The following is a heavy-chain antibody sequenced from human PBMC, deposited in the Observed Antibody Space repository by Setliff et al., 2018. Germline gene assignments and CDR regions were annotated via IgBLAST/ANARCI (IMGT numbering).Heavy chain of an antibody. CDR1: GGSISSSDFY. D-gene: IGHD2-15*01. CDR3: ATSGFCGAGSCYSFDD. J-gene: IGHJ4*02. V-gene: IGHV4-39*01. CDR2: IYYSGTT. Sequence: PSETLSLTCTVSGGSISSSDFYWGWIRQPPGKGLEWIGSIYYSGTTYYNPSLKSPVTISIDTSKNQFSLKLSSVTAADTAVYYCATSGFCGAGSCYSFDDWGQGALVTVSS.